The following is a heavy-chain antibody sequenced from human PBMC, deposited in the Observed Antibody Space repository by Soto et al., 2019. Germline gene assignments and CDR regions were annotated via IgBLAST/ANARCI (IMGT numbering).Heavy chain of an antibody. J-gene: IGHJ3*02. D-gene: IGHD3-10*01. V-gene: IGHV4-30-2*01. CDR2: IYHSGIT. Sequence: QLQLQESGSRLVKPSETLSLTCVVSGASISSGGYSWSWIRQPPGKGLEWIGYIYHSGITYYNPSRGSRVTTSVDTSKNQFSLNLSSVAAAGTAVYYCAREGPHAKESAFEIWGQGTLVTVSS. CDR3: AREGPHAKESAFEI. CDR1: GASISSGGYS.